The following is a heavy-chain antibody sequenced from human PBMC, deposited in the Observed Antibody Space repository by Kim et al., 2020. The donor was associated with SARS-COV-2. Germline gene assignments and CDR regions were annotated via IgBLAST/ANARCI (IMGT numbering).Heavy chain of an antibody. CDR3: AMRGGGYYHGMDA. J-gene: IGHJ6*02. CDR1: GITVSGNY. CDR2: IYGGGNT. V-gene: IGHV3-66*01. Sequence: GGSLRLSCAVSGITVSGNYMSWVRQAPGKGLEWVSIIYGGGNTYYADSVKGRFTISRDISKNTLYLQMNSLRAEDTAVYYCAMRGGGYYHGMDAWGQGTT. D-gene: IGHD3-16*01.